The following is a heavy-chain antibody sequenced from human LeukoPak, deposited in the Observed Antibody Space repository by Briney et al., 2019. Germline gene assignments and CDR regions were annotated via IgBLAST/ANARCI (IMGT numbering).Heavy chain of an antibody. D-gene: IGHD3-10*01. CDR1: GYTLTSYY. V-gene: IGHV1-46*01. CDR2: LNPSGGST. CDR3: ARGVYYYGSGSFRIANYYYYYMDV. Sequence: ASVKVSCKASGYTLTSYYMHWVRQAPGQGLEWMGILNPSGGSTSYAQKFQGRVTMTWDMPTSTFYMELSSLRSEDTAVYYCARGVYYYGSGSFRIANYYYYYMDVWGKGTTVTISS. J-gene: IGHJ6*03.